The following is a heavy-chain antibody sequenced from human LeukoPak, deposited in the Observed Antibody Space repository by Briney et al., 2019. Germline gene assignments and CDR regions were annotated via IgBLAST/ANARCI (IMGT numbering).Heavy chain of an antibody. Sequence: GASVKVSCKASGYTFTSYGISWVRQAPGQGLEWMGWISAYNGNTNYAQKLQGRVTMTTDTSTSTAYMELRSLRSDDTAVYYCARDRTYYDFWGGYYSVNWFDPWGQGTLVTVSS. V-gene: IGHV1-18*01. CDR1: GYTFTSYG. CDR2: ISAYNGNT. D-gene: IGHD3-3*01. J-gene: IGHJ5*02. CDR3: ARDRTYYDFWGGYYSVNWFDP.